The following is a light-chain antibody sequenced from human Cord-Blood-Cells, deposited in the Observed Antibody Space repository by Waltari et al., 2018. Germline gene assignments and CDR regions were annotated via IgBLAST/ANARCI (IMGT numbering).Light chain of an antibody. CDR3: QQRSNWYT. CDR2: DAS. CDR1: QSVSSY. Sequence: LTQSPATLSLSPGERATLSCRASQSVSSYLAWYQQKPGQAPRLLIYDASNRATGIPARFSGSGSGTDFTLTISSLEPEDFAVYYCQQRSNWYTFGQGTKLEIK. J-gene: IGKJ2*01. V-gene: IGKV3-11*01.